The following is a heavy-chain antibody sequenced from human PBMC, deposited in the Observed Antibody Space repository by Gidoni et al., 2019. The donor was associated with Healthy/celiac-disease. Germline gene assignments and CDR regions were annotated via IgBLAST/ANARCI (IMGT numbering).Heavy chain of an antibody. V-gene: IGHV3-33*01. CDR3: ARDRHDSSGYYYY. CDR2: IWYDGSNK. Sequence: QVQLVESGGGGVQPGRSLRLSCAASGFTFSSYGMHWVRQAPGKGLGWVAVIWYDGSNKYYADSVKGRFTISRDNSKNTLYLQMNSLRAEDTAVYYCARDRHDSSGYYYYWGQGTLVTVSS. D-gene: IGHD3-22*01. CDR1: GFTFSSYG. J-gene: IGHJ4*02.